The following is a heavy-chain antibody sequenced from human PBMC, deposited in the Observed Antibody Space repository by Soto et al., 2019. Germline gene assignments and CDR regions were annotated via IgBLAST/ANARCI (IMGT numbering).Heavy chain of an antibody. J-gene: IGHJ6*03. CDR2: IYHSGST. D-gene: IGHD3-10*01. Sequence: PSETMSLTCAVSSGSISSSNWWSWVSQPPGKGLEWIGEIYHSGSTNYNPSLKSRVTISVDKSKNQFSLKLSSVTAADTAVYYCARIPMVRGVNYYYYMDVWGKGTTVTVSS. V-gene: IGHV4-4*02. CDR3: ARIPMVRGVNYYYYMDV. CDR1: SGSISSSNW.